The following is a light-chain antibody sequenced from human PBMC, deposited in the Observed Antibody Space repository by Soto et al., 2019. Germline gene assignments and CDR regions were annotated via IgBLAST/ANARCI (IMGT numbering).Light chain of an antibody. CDR3: QQYGSSPRT. Sequence: EIVLTQSPGTLSLSPGERATLSCRASQSVSRSYLAWYQQKPGQAPRLLIYGASSRATGIPDRFSGSGSGTDFTLTISRLEPEDFAVYYCQQYGSSPRTFGQGTKVEI. CDR1: QSVSRSY. J-gene: IGKJ1*01. V-gene: IGKV3-20*01. CDR2: GAS.